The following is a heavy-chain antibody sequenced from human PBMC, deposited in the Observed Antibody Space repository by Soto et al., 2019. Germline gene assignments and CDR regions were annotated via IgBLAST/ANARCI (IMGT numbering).Heavy chain of an antibody. CDR2: IYYSGTT. Sequence: QLPLQESGPGLVKPSQTLSLTCSVSGCSISSGDYYWGRIRQHPGKGLEWIGYIYYSGTTYYNPSLRSGLIISVDTSKSQFSLKLSSVTAADTAVDYCARGLWGWEFDSWGQGTLVSVSS. V-gene: IGHV4-31*03. D-gene: IGHD1-26*01. J-gene: IGHJ4*02. CDR3: ARGLWGWEFDS. CDR1: GCSISSGDYY.